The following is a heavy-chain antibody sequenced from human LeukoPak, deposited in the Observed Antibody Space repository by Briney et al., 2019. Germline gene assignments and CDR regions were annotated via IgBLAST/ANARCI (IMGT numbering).Heavy chain of an antibody. Sequence: SVKVSCKASGGTGATFSSYAINWVRRAPGQGLEWMGGIIPSFGTTNYAQKFQGRVTITTDESTSTAYMELSSLRSEDTAVYYCARGRIGYCSSTSCRAPLWNAFDIWGQGTMVTVSS. CDR2: IIPSFGTT. CDR3: ARGRIGYCSSTSCRAPLWNAFDI. CDR1: GGTGATFSSYA. V-gene: IGHV1-69*05. D-gene: IGHD2-2*01. J-gene: IGHJ3*02.